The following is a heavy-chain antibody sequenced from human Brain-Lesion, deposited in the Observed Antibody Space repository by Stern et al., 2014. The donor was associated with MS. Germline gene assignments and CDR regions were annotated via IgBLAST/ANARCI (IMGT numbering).Heavy chain of an antibody. CDR2: ISHSRIA. J-gene: IGHJ4*02. V-gene: IGHV4-4*02. Sequence: QLQLQESGPGLEKPSASLPLTCAFSGYSLTSRHLRSLLRAPPGKRLGRVWEISHSRIAKYNPSRKSRITMSVDKSKNQFSLKLNSVTAADTAIYYCARYDDTSGYYQVGGLDSWGQGTLVSVSS. D-gene: IGHD3-22*01. CDR1: GYSLTSRHL. CDR3: ARYDDTSGYYQVGGLDS.